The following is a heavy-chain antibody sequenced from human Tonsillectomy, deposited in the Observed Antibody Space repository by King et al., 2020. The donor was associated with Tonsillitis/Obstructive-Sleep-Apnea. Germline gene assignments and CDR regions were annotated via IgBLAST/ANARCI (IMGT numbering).Heavy chain of an antibody. J-gene: IGHJ3*02. D-gene: IGHD3-16*01. CDR1: GGSISSYY. V-gene: IGHV4-59*01. Sequence: VQLQESGPGLVKPSETLSLTCTVSGGSISSYYWSWIRQPPGKGLEWIGYIYYSWSTNYNPSLQSRVTISVDTSKNQFSLKLSSVTAADTAGYYCASERYYDYVWASLLVLDAFDIWGQGTMVTVSS. CDR2: IYYSWST. CDR3: ASERYYDYVWASLLVLDAFDI.